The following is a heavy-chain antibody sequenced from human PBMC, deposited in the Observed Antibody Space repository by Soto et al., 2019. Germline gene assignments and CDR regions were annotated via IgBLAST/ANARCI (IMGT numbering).Heavy chain of an antibody. V-gene: IGHV5-10-1*01. D-gene: IGHD4-4*01. J-gene: IGHJ6*02. CDR1: GYSFTSYW. Sequence: GESLKISCKGSGYSFTSYWISWVRQMPGKGLEWMGRIDPSDSYTNYSPSFQGHVTISADKSISTAYLQWGSLKASDTAMYYCARHGDYSNYYYYGMDVWGQGITVTVS. CDR3: ARHGDYSNYYYYGMDV. CDR2: IDPSDSYT.